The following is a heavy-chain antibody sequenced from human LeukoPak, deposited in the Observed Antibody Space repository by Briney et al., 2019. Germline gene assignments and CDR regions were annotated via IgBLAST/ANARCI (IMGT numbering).Heavy chain of an antibody. J-gene: IGHJ5*02. CDR2: IYYSGST. Sequence: PSETLSLTCTVSGGSISGYYWSWIRQPPGKGLEWIGYIYYSGSTNYNPSLKSRVTISVDTSKNQFSLKLSSVTAADTAVYYCARFGSSVWYGDYNWFDPWGQGTLVAVSS. CDR1: GGSISGYY. CDR3: ARFGSSVWYGDYNWFDP. V-gene: IGHV4-59*01. D-gene: IGHD4-17*01.